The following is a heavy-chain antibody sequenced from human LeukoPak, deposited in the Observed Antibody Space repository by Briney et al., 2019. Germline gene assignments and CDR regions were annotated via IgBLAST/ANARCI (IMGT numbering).Heavy chain of an antibody. D-gene: IGHD6-13*01. J-gene: IGHJ4*02. CDR3: ARTPLGGSWLPRSFDY. V-gene: IGHV1-18*01. CDR1: AYTFTSNG. CDR2: FTDNSGNK. Sequence: ASGKLSCNATAYTFTSNGISWVRQAPGQGLGRKGWFTDNSGNKNYAQKLQGRVTMTTDPSTSTAYMELRTQRSDDTAVYFCARTPLGGSWLPRSFDYWGQGTLVTVSS.